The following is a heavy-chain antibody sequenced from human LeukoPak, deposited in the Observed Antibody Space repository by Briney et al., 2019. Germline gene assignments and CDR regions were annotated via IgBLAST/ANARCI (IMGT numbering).Heavy chain of an antibody. CDR2: INPNSGGT. V-gene: IGHV1-2*02. Sequence: ASVKVSCKASGYTFTGYYMHWVRQAPGQGLEWMGWINPNSGGTNYAQKFQGRVTMTRDTSISTAYLQWSSLKASDTAMYYCARRSSGWSTDYWGQGTLVTVSS. J-gene: IGHJ4*02. D-gene: IGHD6-19*01. CDR1: GYTFTGYY. CDR3: ARRSSGWSTDY.